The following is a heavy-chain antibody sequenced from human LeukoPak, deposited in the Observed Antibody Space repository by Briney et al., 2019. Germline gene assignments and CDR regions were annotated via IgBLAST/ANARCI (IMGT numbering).Heavy chain of an antibody. J-gene: IGHJ4*02. CDR3: ARAPSISPAGFFDY. CDR1: GFTFSDHH. D-gene: IGHD6-13*01. CDR2: TRNKAKSYTT. Sequence: GGSLSLSCDASGFTFSDHHMDWVRQAQGQGLELVGRTRNKAKSYTTEYAASEKGRFTVSRDDSKKALYLQMNSLNTEDTAVYYCARAPSISPAGFFDYWGQGTLVTVSS. V-gene: IGHV3-72*01.